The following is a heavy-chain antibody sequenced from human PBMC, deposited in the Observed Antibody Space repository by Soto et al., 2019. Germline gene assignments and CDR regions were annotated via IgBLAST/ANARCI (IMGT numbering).Heavy chain of an antibody. CDR2: IWYDGSNK. D-gene: IGHD3-3*01. J-gene: IGHJ3*02. Sequence: LRLSCAASGFTFSSYGMHWVRQAPGKGLEWVAVIWYDGSNKYYADSVKGRFTISRDNSKNTLYLQMNSLRAEDTAVYYCARDITISGAAFDIWGQGTMVTVSS. CDR3: ARDITISGAAFDI. CDR1: GFTFSSYG. V-gene: IGHV3-33*01.